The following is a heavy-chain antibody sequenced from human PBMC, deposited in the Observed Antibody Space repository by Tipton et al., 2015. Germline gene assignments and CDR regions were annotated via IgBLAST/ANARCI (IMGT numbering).Heavy chain of an antibody. V-gene: IGHV3-33*01. Sequence: SLRLSCAAPGFTFSSYGIHWVRQAPGKGLEWVAIMWYDGKNQYYTDSVKGRFTVSRDTSKDTLYLQMNSLRAEDTAVYYCARDPSMDVWGQGTTVTVSS. CDR3: ARDPSMDV. CDR1: GFTFSSYG. CDR2: MWYDGKNQ. J-gene: IGHJ6*02.